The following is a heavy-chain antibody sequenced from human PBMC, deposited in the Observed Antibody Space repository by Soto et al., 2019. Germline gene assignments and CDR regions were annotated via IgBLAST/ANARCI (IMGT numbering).Heavy chain of an antibody. CDR2: ISGSGGST. D-gene: IGHD3-9*01. V-gene: IGHV3-23*01. CDR1: GFTFSSYA. CDR3: AKEEGDILTGYYPPDYYYGMDV. J-gene: IGHJ6*02. Sequence: PGGSLRLSCAASGFTFSSYAMSWVRQAPGKGLEWVSAISGSGGSTYYADSVKGRFTISRDNSKNTLYLQMNSLRAEDTAVYYCAKEEGDILTGYYPPDYYYGMDVWGQGTTVTVSS.